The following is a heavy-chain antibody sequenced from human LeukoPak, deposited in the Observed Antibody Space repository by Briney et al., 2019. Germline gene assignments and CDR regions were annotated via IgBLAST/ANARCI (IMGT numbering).Heavy chain of an antibody. CDR1: GYTFTSYH. CDR2: INPSGGST. J-gene: IGHJ4*02. V-gene: IGHV1-46*01. CDR3: ARDFDGNYYFHY. D-gene: IGHD3-10*01. Sequence: EASVKVSCKASGYTFTSYHVHWVRQAPGQGLEWMGIINPSGGSTSYAQKFQGRVTISLDTSKKQFSLKLSSVTAADTAVYYCARDFDGNYYFHYWGQGTLVTVSS.